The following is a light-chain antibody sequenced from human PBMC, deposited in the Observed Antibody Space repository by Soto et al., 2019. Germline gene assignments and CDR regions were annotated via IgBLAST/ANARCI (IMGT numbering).Light chain of an antibody. V-gene: IGKV3-20*01. CDR3: HQYVASPRT. CDR2: GAY. J-gene: IGKJ1*01. CDR1: QSIAGGY. Sequence: EIVLTQSPRTLSLSPGERATLSCRASQSIAGGYLAWYQHRPGQAPRLLISGAYRRAAGIPDRFSGSGSGTDFTLTISKLQPEDFAVYYCHQYVASPRTFGQGTKVDFK.